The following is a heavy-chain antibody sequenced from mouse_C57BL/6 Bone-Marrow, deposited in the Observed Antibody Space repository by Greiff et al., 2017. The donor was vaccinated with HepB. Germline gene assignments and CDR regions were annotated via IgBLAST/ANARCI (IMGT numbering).Heavy chain of an antibody. CDR2: ISNLAYSI. CDR3: ARNEGGYAMDY. CDR1: GFTFSDYG. J-gene: IGHJ4*01. Sequence: EVQLVESGGGLVQPGGSLKLSCAASGFTFSDYGMAWVRQAPRKGPEWVAFISNLAYSIYYADTVTGRFTISRENAKNTLYLEMSSLRSEDTAMYYCARNEGGYAMDYWGQGTSVTVSS. V-gene: IGHV5-15*01.